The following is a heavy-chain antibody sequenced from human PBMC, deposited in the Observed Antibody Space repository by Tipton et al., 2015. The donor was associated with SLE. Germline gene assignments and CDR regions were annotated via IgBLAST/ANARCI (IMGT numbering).Heavy chain of an antibody. CDR3: ARDPLVLLNAFDI. V-gene: IGHV1-8*01. D-gene: IGHD2-8*02. CDR2: MIPNSGNT. CDR1: GYTFTSND. J-gene: IGHJ3*02. Sequence: QLVQSGAEVKKPGASVKVSCKASGYTFTSNDIVWVRQAPGQGLEWMGWMIPNSGNTASAQKFQGRVTMTRDTSISTAYMELSRLRSDDTAVYYCARDPLVLLNAFDIWGQGTMVTVSS.